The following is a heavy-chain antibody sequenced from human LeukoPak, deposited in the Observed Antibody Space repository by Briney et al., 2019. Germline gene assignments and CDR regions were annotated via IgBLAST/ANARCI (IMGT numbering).Heavy chain of an antibody. CDR2: VSGTSEYI. CDR3: ARXXSXGXYSDY. CDR1: GFSFSTYS. J-gene: IGHJ4*02. V-gene: IGHV3-21*01. D-gene: IGHD6-19*01. Sequence: GGSLRLSCAASGFSFSTYSMIWVRQAPGKGLEWVSSVSGTSEYIYYADSVRGRFTISRDNAKKTVYLQMNSLRAEDTAVYYCARXXSXGXYSDYWGQGTLVTVSS.